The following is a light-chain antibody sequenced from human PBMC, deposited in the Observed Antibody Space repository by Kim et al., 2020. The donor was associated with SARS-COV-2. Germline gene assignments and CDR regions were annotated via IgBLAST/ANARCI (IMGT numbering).Light chain of an antibody. CDR3: QQYYSTPRT. J-gene: IGKJ1*01. Sequence: ATINCKSSQSVLYSSNNKNYLAWYQQKPGQPPKLLIYWASTRESGVPDRLSGSGSGTDFTLTISSLQAEDVAVYYCQQYYSTPRTFGQGTKVDIK. V-gene: IGKV4-1*01. CDR1: QSVLYSSNNKNY. CDR2: WAS.